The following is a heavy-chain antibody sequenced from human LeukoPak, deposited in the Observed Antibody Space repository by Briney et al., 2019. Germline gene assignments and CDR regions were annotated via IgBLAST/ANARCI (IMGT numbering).Heavy chain of an antibody. CDR2: ISGSGGNT. CDR1: RFTFSNYA. CDR3: ARVRRYVWWQQLVNNWFDP. J-gene: IGHJ5*02. D-gene: IGHD6-13*01. V-gene: IGHV3-23*01. Sequence: GGSLRLSCAASRFTFSNYAMSWVRQAPGRGLEWVSAISGSGGNTYYADSVKGRFTISRDNSKNTLYLQMNSLRAEDTAVYYCARVRRYVWWQQLVNNWFDPWGQGTLVTVSS.